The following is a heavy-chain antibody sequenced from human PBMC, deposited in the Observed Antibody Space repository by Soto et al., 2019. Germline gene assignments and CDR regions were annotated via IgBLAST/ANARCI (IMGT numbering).Heavy chain of an antibody. V-gene: IGHV3-7*01. Sequence: VQLVESGGGLVQPGGSMRLPCAASGFTFSSFWLSWVRQVPGRGLEWVGNIKPDGSKQWYLVSVKGRFSITRDNAKNSRYRQMNSLRAEDTAVYYCGGGLVVHGALLDHWGQGTLVTVSS. J-gene: IGHJ4*02. CDR3: GGGLVVHGALLDH. CDR1: GFTFSSFW. D-gene: IGHD2-15*01. CDR2: IKPDGSKQ.